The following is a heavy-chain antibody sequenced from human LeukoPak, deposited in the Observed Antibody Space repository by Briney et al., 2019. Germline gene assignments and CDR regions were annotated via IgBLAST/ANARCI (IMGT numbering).Heavy chain of an antibody. D-gene: IGHD2-2*01. J-gene: IGHJ4*02. CDR3: ARDIVPAVTKARGRGSIFDY. Sequence: ASVKDSCKASGYAFTGYYMHWVRQAPGQGLEWMGWINPNSGGTNYAQKFQGRVTMTRDTSISTAYMELSRLRSDDTAVYYCARDIVPAVTKARGRGSIFDYWGQGTLVTVSS. CDR1: GYAFTGYY. CDR2: INPNSGGT. V-gene: IGHV1-2*02.